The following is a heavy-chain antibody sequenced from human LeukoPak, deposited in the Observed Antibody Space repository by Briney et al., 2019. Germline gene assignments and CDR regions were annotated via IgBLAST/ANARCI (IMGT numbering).Heavy chain of an antibody. CDR1: GFTFSSYS. CDR2: ISSSSYI. J-gene: IGHJ4*02. V-gene: IGHV3-21*01. Sequence: PGGSLRLSCAASGFTFSSYSMSWVRQAPGKGLEWVSSISSSSYIYYADSVKGRFTISRDNAKNSLYLRMNSLRAEDTAVYYCARARAAMAVPWNYWGQGTLVTVSS. CDR3: ARARAAMAVPWNY. D-gene: IGHD6-25*01.